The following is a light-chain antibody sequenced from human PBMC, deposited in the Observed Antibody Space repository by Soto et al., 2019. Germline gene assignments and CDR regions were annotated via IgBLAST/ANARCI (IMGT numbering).Light chain of an antibody. Sequence: DIQMTQSPSTLSASVGDRVTITCRASQSISGYLAWYQQRPGKAPQLLIYDASSLQTGVPSRFSGSGSGTEFTLTISSLQPDDFATYYCQQYDSLWTFGQGPKVDIK. CDR2: DAS. CDR1: QSISGY. CDR3: QQYDSLWT. J-gene: IGKJ1*01. V-gene: IGKV1-5*01.